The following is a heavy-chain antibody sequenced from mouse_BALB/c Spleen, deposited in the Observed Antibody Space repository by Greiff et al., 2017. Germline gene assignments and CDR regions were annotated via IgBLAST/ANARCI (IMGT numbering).Heavy chain of an antibody. CDR1: GYAFTNYL. Sequence: VKLQESGAELVRPGTSVKVSCKASGYAFTNYLIEWVKQRPGQGLEWIGVINPGSGGTNYNEKFKGKATLTADKSSSTAYMQLSSLTSDDSAVYFCAIWFPFAYWGQGTLVTVSA. V-gene: IGHV1-54*01. J-gene: IGHJ3*01. CDR3: AIWFPFAY. D-gene: IGHD2-2*01. CDR2: INPGSGGT.